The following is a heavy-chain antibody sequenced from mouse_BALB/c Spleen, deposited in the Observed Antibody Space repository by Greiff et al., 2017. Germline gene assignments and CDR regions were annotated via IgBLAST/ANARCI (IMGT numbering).Heavy chain of an antibody. CDR2: ISSGGST. J-gene: IGHJ4*01. CDR1: GFTFSSYA. CDR3: ARGYGYDYAMDY. D-gene: IGHD2-2*01. V-gene: IGHV5-6-5*01. Sequence: EVQLVESGGGLVKPGGSLKLSCAASGFTFSSYAMSWVRQTPEKRLEWVASISSGGSTYYPDSVKGRFTISRDNARNILYLQMSSLRSEDTAMYYCARGYGYDYAMDYWGQGTSVTVSS.